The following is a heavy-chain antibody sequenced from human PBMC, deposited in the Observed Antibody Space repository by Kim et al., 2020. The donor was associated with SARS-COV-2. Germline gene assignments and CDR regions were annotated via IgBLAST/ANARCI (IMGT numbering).Heavy chain of an antibody. J-gene: IGHJ3*02. V-gene: IGHV4-59*08. CDR3: ARHLYYYDSSGYYKSAFDI. D-gene: IGHD3-22*01. Sequence: SRVTISVDPSKNQFSLKLSSVTAADTAVYYCARHLYYYDSSGYYKSAFDIWGQGTMVTVSS.